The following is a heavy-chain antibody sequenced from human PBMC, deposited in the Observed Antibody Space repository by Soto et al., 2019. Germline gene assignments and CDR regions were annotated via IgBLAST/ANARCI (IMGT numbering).Heavy chain of an antibody. CDR2: ISAYNGNT. CDR3: ARVVPAATYNYYYMDV. Sequence: GASVKVSCKASGYTFASYGSSWVRQAPGQGLEWMGWISAYNGNTNYAQKLQGRVTMTTDTSTSTAYMELRSLRSDDTAVYYCARVVPAATYNYYYMDVWGKGTTVTVSS. V-gene: IGHV1-18*01. CDR1: GYTFASYG. J-gene: IGHJ6*03. D-gene: IGHD2-2*01.